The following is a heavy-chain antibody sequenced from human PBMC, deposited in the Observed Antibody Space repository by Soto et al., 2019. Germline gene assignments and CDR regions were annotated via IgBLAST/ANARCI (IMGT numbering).Heavy chain of an antibody. V-gene: IGHV1-2*04. J-gene: IGHJ5*02. CDR2: INPNSGGT. CDR1: GYTFTGYY. CDR3: ARGDIAASRRGDWFQP. D-gene: IGHD6-6*01. Sequence: ASVKVSCKASGYTFTGYYMHWVRQAPGQGLEWMGWINPNSGGTNYAQKFQGWVTMTRDTSISTAYMELSRLRSDDTAVYYCARGDIAASRRGDWFQPWGQGTLVNVS.